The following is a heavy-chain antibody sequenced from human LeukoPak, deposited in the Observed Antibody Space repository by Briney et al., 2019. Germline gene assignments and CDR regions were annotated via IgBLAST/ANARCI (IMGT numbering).Heavy chain of an antibody. D-gene: IGHD1-26*01. CDR3: AKTGSYYYFDY. CDR1: GFTFSSYA. V-gene: IGHV3-23*01. Sequence: PGGSLRLSCAASGFTFSSYAMSWVRQAPGKGLEWVSGISGSGGNTYYAGSVKGRFTISRDSSKNTLYLQMNGLRAEDTAIYYCAKTGSYYYFDYWGQGTLVTVSS. CDR2: ISGSGGNT. J-gene: IGHJ4*02.